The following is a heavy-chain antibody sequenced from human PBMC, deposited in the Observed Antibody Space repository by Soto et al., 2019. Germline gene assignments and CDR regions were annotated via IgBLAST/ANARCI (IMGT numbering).Heavy chain of an antibody. J-gene: IGHJ5*02. V-gene: IGHV4-39*01. D-gene: IGHD6-6*01. CDR2: IYYSGST. CDR1: GGSISSSSYY. CDR3: ARHRARNWFDP. Sequence: SETLSLTCIVSGGSISSSSYYWCWIRQPPGKGLEWIGSIYYSGSTYYNPSLKSRVTISVDTSKNQFSLKLSSVTAADTAVFYCARHRARNWFDPWGQGTLVTVSS.